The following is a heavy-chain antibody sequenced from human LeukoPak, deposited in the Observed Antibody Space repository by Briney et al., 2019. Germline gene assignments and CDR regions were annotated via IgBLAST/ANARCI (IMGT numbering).Heavy chain of an antibody. CDR2: IIPIFGTA. CDR3: ARDRGYCSSTSCYTVFDY. J-gene: IGHJ4*02. V-gene: IGHV1-69*05. D-gene: IGHD2-2*02. CDR1: GGTFSSYA. Sequence: SVKVSCKASGGTFSSYAISWVRQAPGQGLEWMGGIIPIFGTANYAQKFQGRVTITTDESTSTAYMELSSLRSEDTAVYYCARDRGYCSSTSCYTVFDYWGQGTLVTVSS.